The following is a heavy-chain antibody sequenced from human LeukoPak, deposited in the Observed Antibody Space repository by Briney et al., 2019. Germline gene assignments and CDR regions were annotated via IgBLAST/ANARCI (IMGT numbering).Heavy chain of an antibody. V-gene: IGHV3-11*01. CDR1: GFLFSDYY. J-gene: IGHJ5*02. CDR2: ITTNGTST. D-gene: IGHD6-19*01. CDR3: ARVGLDNTGWHISWFDP. Sequence: GGSLRLSCAASGFLFSDYYMTWIRQAPGRGLEWISYITTNGTSTFYATSVKGRFTISRDNAQKSLFLQMDSLRAEDTAIYYCARVGLDNTGWHISWFDPWGQGTRVTVSS.